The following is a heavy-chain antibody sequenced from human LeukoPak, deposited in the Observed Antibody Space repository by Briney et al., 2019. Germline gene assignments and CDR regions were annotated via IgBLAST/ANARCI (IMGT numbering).Heavy chain of an antibody. CDR2: INPSGGIT. J-gene: IGHJ4*02. D-gene: IGHD1-26*01. CDR3: ARVSVGATMLAHFDY. V-gene: IGHV1-46*01. Sequence: GASVKVSCKASGYTFTNYYMHWVRQAPGQGLEWMGIINPSGGITNYAQKFQGRVTMTRDMSTSTVYMELSSLRSEDTAVYYCARVSVGATMLAHFDYWGQGTLATVSS. CDR1: GYTFTNYY.